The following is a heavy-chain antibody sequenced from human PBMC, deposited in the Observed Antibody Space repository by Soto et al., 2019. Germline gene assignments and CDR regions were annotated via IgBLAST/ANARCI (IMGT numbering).Heavy chain of an antibody. CDR1: GGTFSSYA. D-gene: IGHD3-16*01. V-gene: IGHV1-69*01. J-gene: IGHJ5*02. CDR2: IIPIFGTA. CDR3: ARCMITFGGVISLLNWFDP. Sequence: QVQLVQSGAEVKKPGSSVKVSCKASGGTFSSYAISWVRQAPGQGLEWMGGIIPIFGTANYAQKCQGRVTITADESTSTAYMELSSLRSEDTAVYYCARCMITFGGVISLLNWFDPWGQGTLVTVSS.